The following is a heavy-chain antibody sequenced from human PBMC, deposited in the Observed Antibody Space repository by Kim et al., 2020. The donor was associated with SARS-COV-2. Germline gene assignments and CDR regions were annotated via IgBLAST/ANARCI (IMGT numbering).Heavy chain of an antibody. CDR3: ARDSDY. V-gene: IGHV3-48*01. CDR2: SSSSTI. Sequence: SSSSTIYYADSVKGRITLSRDNAKNSLYLQMNSLRAEDTAVYYCARDSDYWGQGTLVTVSS. J-gene: IGHJ4*02.